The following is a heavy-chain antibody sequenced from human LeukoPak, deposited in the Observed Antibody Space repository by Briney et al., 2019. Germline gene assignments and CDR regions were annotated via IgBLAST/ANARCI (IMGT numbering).Heavy chain of an antibody. D-gene: IGHD3-16*02. CDR2: IKQDGSEK. CDR3: AREAYYDYVWGSYRRKYFDY. J-gene: IGHJ4*02. CDR1: GSTFSSYW. V-gene: IGHV3-7*01. Sequence: PGGSLRLSCAASGSTFSSYWMSWVRQAPGKGLEWVANIKQDGSEKYYVDSVKGRFTISRDNAKNSLYLQMNSLRAEDTAVYYCAREAYYDYVWGSYRRKYFDYWGQGTLVTVSS.